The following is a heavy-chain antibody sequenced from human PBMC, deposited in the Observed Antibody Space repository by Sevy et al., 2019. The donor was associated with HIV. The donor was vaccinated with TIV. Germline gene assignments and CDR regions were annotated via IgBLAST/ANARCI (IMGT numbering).Heavy chain of an antibody. CDR2: IHFDGSDI. CDR3: AKNTAAAGAGGFDY. J-gene: IGHJ4*02. V-gene: IGHV3-30*02. D-gene: IGHD6-13*01. Sequence: LSLTCAASGFTFSHYGMHWVRQAPGKGLEWVSFIHFDGSDISYSDSVKGRFTISRDNSRNTFYLQMTSLRSEDTALYFCAKNTAAAGAGGFDYWGQGTLVTVSS. CDR1: GFTFSHYG.